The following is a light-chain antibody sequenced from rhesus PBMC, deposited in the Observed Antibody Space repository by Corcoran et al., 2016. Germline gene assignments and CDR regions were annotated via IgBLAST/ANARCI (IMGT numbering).Light chain of an antibody. J-gene: IGKJ1*01. V-gene: IGKV1-36*02. CDR1: QGIIVY. CDR2: GAS. Sequence: DIQMTQSPSSLSASVGVRVTITCRARQGIIVYLNWYQQKPGNDPKRLIYGASSLESGVPARLTGSGSRTDFTLTIRSLQPEDFAAYYCLHGYSTPRTFGQGTKVEIK. CDR3: LHGYSTPRT.